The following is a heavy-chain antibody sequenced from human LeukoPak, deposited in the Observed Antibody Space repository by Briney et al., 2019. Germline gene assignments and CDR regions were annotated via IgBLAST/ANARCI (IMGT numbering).Heavy chain of an antibody. V-gene: IGHV3-15*07. CDR1: GFTFSNAW. CDR3: TTEPELLWFGELSPHFDY. J-gene: IGHJ4*02. CDR2: IKSKTDGGTT. Sequence: GGSLRLSCAASGFTFSNAWMNWVRQAPGKGLEWVGRIKSKTDGGTTDYAAPVKGRFTISRDDSKNTLYLQMNSLKTEDTAVYYCTTEPELLWFGELSPHFDYWAREPWSPSPQ. D-gene: IGHD3-10*01.